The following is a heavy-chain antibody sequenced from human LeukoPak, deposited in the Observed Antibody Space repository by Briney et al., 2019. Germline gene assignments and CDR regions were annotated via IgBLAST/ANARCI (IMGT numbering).Heavy chain of an antibody. J-gene: IGHJ4*02. CDR2: IYSGSSST. V-gene: IGHV3-53*04. Sequence: GGCLRLSCAASGFTVISNYISWGRQAPGKGLEWVSVIYSGSSSTYYTDSVKGRFTISRHNSKNTLYLQMNSLRDEDTAVYYCARVGSGWYDFDYWGQGTLVTVSS. CDR1: GFTVISNY. D-gene: IGHD6-19*01. CDR3: ARVGSGWYDFDY.